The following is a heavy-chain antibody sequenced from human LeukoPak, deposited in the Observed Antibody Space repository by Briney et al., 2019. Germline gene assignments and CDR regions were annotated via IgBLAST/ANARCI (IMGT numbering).Heavy chain of an antibody. CDR1: GGSISRYY. V-gene: IGHV4-59*01. Sequence: SETLSLTCTVSGGSISRYYWSWIRQPPGKGREWIGNIYYNGSTNYKPSLKSRVTISVHTSKNQFSLNLRSLTAADTAVYYCARGGYSGYAFDRWGQGTRVTVSS. J-gene: IGHJ5*02. CDR3: ARGGYSGYAFDR. CDR2: IYYNGST. D-gene: IGHD5-12*01.